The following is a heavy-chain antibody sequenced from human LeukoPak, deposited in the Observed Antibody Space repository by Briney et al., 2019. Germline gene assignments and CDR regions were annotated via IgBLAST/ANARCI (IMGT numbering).Heavy chain of an antibody. Sequence: SETLSLTCTASGGSISSYYWSWIRQPPGKGLEWIGYIYYSGSTNYNPSLKSRVTISVDTSKNQFSLKLSSVTAADTAVYYCARDRETYCTNGVCSANYFDYWGQGTLVTVSS. CDR2: IYYSGST. CDR1: GGSISSYY. V-gene: IGHV4-59*01. J-gene: IGHJ4*02. CDR3: ARDRETYCTNGVCSANYFDY. D-gene: IGHD2-8*01.